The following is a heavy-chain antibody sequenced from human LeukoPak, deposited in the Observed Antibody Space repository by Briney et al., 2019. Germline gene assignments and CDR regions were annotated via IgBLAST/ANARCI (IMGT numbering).Heavy chain of an antibody. CDR1: GGSFSGYY. CDR2: INHSGST. V-gene: IGHV4-34*01. Sequence: PSETLSLTCAVYGGSFSGYYWSWIRQPPGKGLECIGEINHSGSTNYNPSLKSRVTISVDTSKNQFSLKLSSVTAADTAVYYCARAVVVVAALHPWGQGTLVTVSS. CDR3: ARAVVVVAALHP. J-gene: IGHJ5*02. D-gene: IGHD2-15*01.